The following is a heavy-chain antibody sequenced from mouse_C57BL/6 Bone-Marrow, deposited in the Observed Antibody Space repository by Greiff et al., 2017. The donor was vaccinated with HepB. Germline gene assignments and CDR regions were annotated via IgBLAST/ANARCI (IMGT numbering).Heavy chain of an antibody. D-gene: IGHD1-1*01. Sequence: VKLVESGPELVKPGASVKISCKASGYAFSSSWMNWVKQRPGKGLEWIGRIYPGDGDTNYNGKFKGKATLTADKSSSTAYMQLSSLTSEDSAVYFCARSITTVVAPYAMDYWGQGTSVTVSS. CDR2: IYPGDGDT. J-gene: IGHJ4*01. CDR3: ARSITTVVAPYAMDY. V-gene: IGHV1-82*01. CDR1: GYAFSSSW.